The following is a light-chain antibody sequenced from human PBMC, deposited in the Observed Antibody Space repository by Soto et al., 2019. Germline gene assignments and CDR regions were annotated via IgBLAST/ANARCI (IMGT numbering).Light chain of an antibody. Sequence: QAVVTQEPSLTVSPGGTVTLTCASSTGAVTSNFFPNWFQQKPGQPPRALIYNTYIRHYWTPARFSGSLLGGKAALTLSGAQPEDEADYYCLIFYDASWVFGGGTKLTVL. CDR1: TGAVTSNFF. V-gene: IGLV7-43*01. CDR3: LIFYDASWV. CDR2: NTY. J-gene: IGLJ3*02.